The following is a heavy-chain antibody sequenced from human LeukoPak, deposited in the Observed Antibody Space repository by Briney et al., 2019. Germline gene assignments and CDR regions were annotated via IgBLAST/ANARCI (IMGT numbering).Heavy chain of an antibody. CDR2: ISGSGGST. V-gene: IGHV3-23*01. J-gene: IGHJ4*02. CDR1: GLTFSSYA. CDR3: AKDGAEYCTNGVCYDYFDY. D-gene: IGHD2-8*01. Sequence: GGSLRLSCAASGLTFSSYAMSWVRQAPGKGLEWVSAISGSGGSTYYADSVKGRFTISRDNSKNTLYLQMNSLRAEDTAVYYCAKDGAEYCTNGVCYDYFDYWGQGTLVTVSS.